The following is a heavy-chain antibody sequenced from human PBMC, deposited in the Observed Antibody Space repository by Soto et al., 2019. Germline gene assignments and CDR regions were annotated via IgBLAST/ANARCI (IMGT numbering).Heavy chain of an antibody. D-gene: IGHD3-10*01. CDR3: ARGYYGSGSYYANADAFDI. CDR1: GFTFSSYA. Sequence: GGSLRLSCAASGFTFSSYAMSWVRQAPGKGLEWVSAISGSGGSTYYADSVKGRFTISRDNSKNTLYLQMNSLRAEDTAVYYCARGYYGSGSYYANADAFDIWGQGTMVTVSS. V-gene: IGHV3-23*01. CDR2: ISGSGGST. J-gene: IGHJ3*02.